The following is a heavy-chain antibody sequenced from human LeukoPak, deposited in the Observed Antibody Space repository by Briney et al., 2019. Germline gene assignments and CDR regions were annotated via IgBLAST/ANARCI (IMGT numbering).Heavy chain of an antibody. Sequence: GASVKVSCKASVYTFTSYYMHWVRQAPGQGLEWMGIINPSGGSTSYAQKFQGRVTMTRDTSTSTVYMELSSLRSEDTAVYYCARLRGYSGYDNYYYGMDVWGQGTTVTVSS. CDR3: ARLRGYSGYDNYYYGMDV. D-gene: IGHD5-12*01. V-gene: IGHV1-46*01. J-gene: IGHJ6*02. CDR2: INPSGGST. CDR1: VYTFTSYY.